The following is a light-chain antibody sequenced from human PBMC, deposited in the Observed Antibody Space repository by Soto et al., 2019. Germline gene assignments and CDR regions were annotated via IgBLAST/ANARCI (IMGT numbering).Light chain of an antibody. CDR3: QQYNSYGYT. CDR2: KAS. V-gene: IGKV1-5*03. Sequence: DIQMTQSPSTLSASVGDRVTITCRASQSISSWLAWYQQKPGKAPKLLIYKASSLESRVPSRFSGCGSGTEFTLTISSLQPDDFAPYYCQQYNSYGYTFGQGTKLEIK. J-gene: IGKJ2*01. CDR1: QSISSW.